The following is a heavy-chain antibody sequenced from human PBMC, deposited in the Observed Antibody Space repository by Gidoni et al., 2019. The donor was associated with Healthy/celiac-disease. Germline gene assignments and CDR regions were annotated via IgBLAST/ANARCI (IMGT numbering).Heavy chain of an antibody. J-gene: IGHJ6*02. CDR3: ARDAHSGSPLINGMDV. D-gene: IGHD1-26*01. Sequence: EVQLVASGEGFVQPGGSLRLSCAASGFPFRSYAMHWVRQAPGKGLEYVSAISSNGGSTYYADSVKGRFTISRDNSKNTLYLQMGSLRAEDMAVYYCARDAHSGSPLINGMDVWGHGTTVTVSS. CDR1: GFPFRSYA. V-gene: IGHV3-64*02. CDR2: ISSNGGST.